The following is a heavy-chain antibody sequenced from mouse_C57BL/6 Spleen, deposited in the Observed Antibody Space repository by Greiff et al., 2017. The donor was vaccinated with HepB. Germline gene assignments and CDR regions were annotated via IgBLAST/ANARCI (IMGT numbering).Heavy chain of an antibody. V-gene: IGHV3-6*01. J-gene: IGHJ3*01. CDR3: ARDVRYYYGSPWFAY. CDR2: ISYDGSN. CDR1: GYSITSGYY. Sequence: EVKLQQSGPGLVKPSQSLSLTCSVTGYSITSGYYWNWIRQFPGNKLEWMGYISYDGSNNYNPSLKNRISITRDTSKNQFFLKLNSVTTEDTATYYCARDVRYYYGSPWFAYWGQGTLVTVSA. D-gene: IGHD1-1*01.